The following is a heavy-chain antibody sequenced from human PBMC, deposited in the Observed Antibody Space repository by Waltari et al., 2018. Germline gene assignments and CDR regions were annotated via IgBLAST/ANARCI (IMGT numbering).Heavy chain of an antibody. CDR1: GGSISSGSYH. CDR3: ARYSSSWSYYYYGMDV. V-gene: IGHV4-61*02. J-gene: IGHJ6*02. D-gene: IGHD6-13*01. CDR2: IYTSGST. Sequence: QVQLQESGPGLVKPSQTLSLTCTVSGGSISSGSYHWSWIRQPAGKGLEWIGRIYTSGSTNYNPSLKSRVTISVDTSKNQFSLKLSSVTAADTAVYYCARYSSSWSYYYYGMDVWGQGTTVTVSS.